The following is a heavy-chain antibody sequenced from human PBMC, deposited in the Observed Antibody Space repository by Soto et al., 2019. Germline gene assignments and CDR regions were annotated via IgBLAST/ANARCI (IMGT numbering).Heavy chain of an antibody. V-gene: IGHV3-30*03. J-gene: IGHJ4*02. CDR3: VSDRGYGHASVPYS. D-gene: IGHD5-18*01. Sequence: QAQLVEAGGGVVQPGRSLSLSCAASGFAFSSYGMHWVRQAPGTGLEWGAVISYDGSLQHYADSVNGRFTISKDNSKNMVLLQMSSLRAEDTAVYYCVSDRGYGHASVPYSWGQGTLVSVSS. CDR2: ISYDGSLQ. CDR1: GFAFSSYG.